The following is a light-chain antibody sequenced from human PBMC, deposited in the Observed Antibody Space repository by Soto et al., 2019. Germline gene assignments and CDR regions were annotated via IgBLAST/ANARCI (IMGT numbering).Light chain of an antibody. V-gene: IGLV2-23*03. CDR2: EGS. CDR1: SSDVGSYNL. CDR3: CSYAGSSTFDWV. Sequence: QSALTQPASVSGSPGQSITISCTGTSSDVGSYNLVSWYQQHPGKAPKLMIYEGSKRPSGVSNRFSGSKSGNTASLTISGLQAEDEADYYCCSYAGSSTFDWVFGGVTKVTVL. J-gene: IGLJ3*02.